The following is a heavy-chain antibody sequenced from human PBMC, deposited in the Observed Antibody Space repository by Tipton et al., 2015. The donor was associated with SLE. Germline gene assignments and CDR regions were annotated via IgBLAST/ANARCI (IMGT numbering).Heavy chain of an antibody. Sequence: TLSLTCTVSGGSITNHYWNWIRQPPGKGLEWIGIAYHSGSTYYNPSLESRVTISIDTSKNQFSLKLTSVTAADTAVYFCARDRSSVSDWGQGTQVIVSP. J-gene: IGHJ4*02. CDR1: GGSITNHY. CDR2: AYHSGST. V-gene: IGHV4-59*11. D-gene: IGHD5/OR15-5a*01. CDR3: ARDRSSVSD.